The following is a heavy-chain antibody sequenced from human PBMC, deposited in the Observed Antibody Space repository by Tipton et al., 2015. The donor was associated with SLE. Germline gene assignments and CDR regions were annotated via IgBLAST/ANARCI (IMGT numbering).Heavy chain of an antibody. Sequence: GLVKPSETLSLTCSVSGGSISSYYWSWIRKPAGKGLEWIGHIYTTGSTNYNPSLKRRVTTSVATSKNQFSLKLSSVTAADTAVYYCAREVGATSGFDYWGQGTLVAVSS. D-gene: IGHD1-26*01. V-gene: IGHV4-4*07. CDR2: IYTTGST. CDR1: GGSISSYY. CDR3: AREVGATSGFDY. J-gene: IGHJ4*02.